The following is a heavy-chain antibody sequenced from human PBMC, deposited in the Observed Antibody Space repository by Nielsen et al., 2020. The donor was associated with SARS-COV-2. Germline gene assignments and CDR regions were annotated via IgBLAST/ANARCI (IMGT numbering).Heavy chain of an antibody. V-gene: IGHV1-18*04. Sequence: ASVKVSCKASGYTFTSYGISWVRQAPGQGLEWMGWISAYSGNTNYAQRLQGRVSMTRDTSTSTAYMELSGLSSEDTAVYYCARSRGCSATSCFFDYWGQGALVTVSS. CDR1: GYTFTSYG. CDR3: ARSRGCSATSCFFDY. J-gene: IGHJ4*02. D-gene: IGHD2-2*01. CDR2: ISAYSGNT.